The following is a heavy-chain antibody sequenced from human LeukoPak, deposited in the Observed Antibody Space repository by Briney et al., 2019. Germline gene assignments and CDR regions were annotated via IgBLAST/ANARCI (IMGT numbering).Heavy chain of an antibody. V-gene: IGHV3-23*01. J-gene: IGHJ4*02. CDR1: GFTFSSYA. D-gene: IGHD1-26*01. Sequence: GGSLRLSCAASGFTFSSYAMSWVRQAPGKGLEWVSAISGSGGITYYADSVKGRFTISRDNSKNTLYLQMNSLSAEDTALYYCARRVGGTPDYWGRGTLVTVSS. CDR3: ARRVGGTPDY. CDR2: ISGSGGIT.